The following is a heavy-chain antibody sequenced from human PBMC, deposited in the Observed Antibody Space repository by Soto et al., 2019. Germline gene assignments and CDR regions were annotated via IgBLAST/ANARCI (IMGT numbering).Heavy chain of an antibody. D-gene: IGHD2-15*01. V-gene: IGHV5-51*01. CDR2: IYPGDSDT. CDR3: ARHSLGYCSGGSCYPSAGAFDI. J-gene: IGHJ3*02. CDR1: GYSFTSYL. Sequence: GESLKISCKGSGYSFTSYLIGWVRQMPGKGLEWMGIIYPGDSDTRYSPSFQGQVTISADKSISTAYLQWSSLKASDTAMYYCARHSLGYCSGGSCYPSAGAFDIWGQGTMVTVSS.